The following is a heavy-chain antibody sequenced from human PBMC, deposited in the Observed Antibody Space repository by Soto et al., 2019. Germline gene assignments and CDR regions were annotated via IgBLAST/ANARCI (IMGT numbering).Heavy chain of an antibody. V-gene: IGHV4-39*01. CDR3: ARHVVVTAHDAFDI. J-gene: IGHJ3*02. Sequence: SETLSLTCTVSGGSISSSSYCWGWIRQPPGRGLEWIGSIYYSGSTYDNPSVKSRVTISVDTPKNQFSLKLSSVTAADTAVYYCARHVVVTAHDAFDIWGQGTMVTVSS. CDR1: GGSISSSSYC. D-gene: IGHD2-21*02. CDR2: IYYSGST.